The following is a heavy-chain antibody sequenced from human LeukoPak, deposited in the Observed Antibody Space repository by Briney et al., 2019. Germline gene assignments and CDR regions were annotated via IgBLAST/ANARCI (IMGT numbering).Heavy chain of an antibody. V-gene: IGHV4-59*01. CDR1: GGSLSTYY. D-gene: IGHD3-3*01. CDR3: ARAGSGYSFDI. CDR2: VDYSGST. J-gene: IGHJ3*02. Sequence: SETLSLTCTVSGGSLSTYYWTWIRQTPGKGLEWIGYVDYSGSTNYNPSLKSRVTISVDTSENQFSLRLSSVTAADSAMYYCARAGSGYSFDIWGQGTLVTISS.